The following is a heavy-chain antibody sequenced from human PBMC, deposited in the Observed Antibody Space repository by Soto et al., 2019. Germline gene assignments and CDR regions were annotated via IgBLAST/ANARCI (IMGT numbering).Heavy chain of an antibody. D-gene: IGHD6-19*01. CDR1: GYSFISYG. CDR2: ISGYNGNT. V-gene: IGHV1-18*04. CDR3: ARDQWTLDHSRGWYGD. J-gene: IGHJ4*02. Sequence: QVQLVQSGGEVKQPGASVKVSCKASGYSFISYGISWVRQAPGQGLEWMGLISGYNGNTKYAQKRQARVTMTTDASSSRVYVELRSLRSDDTAVYYCARDQWTLDHSRGWYGDWGQGTLVTASA.